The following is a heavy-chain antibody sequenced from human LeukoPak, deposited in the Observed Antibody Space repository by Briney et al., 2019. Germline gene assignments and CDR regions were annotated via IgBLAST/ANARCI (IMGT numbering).Heavy chain of an antibody. Sequence: GGSLRLSCAASGFTLSSHWMHWVRQAPGKGLVWVSRIISDGTTTNYADSVKGRFTISRDNAKNTLYLQMNSLRAEDTAIYYCARGRLGYCRTTSCYTFDHWGQGTLVTVSS. J-gene: IGHJ4*02. CDR1: GFTLSSHW. CDR3: ARGRLGYCRTTSCYTFDH. V-gene: IGHV3-74*01. D-gene: IGHD2-2*01. CDR2: IISDGTTT.